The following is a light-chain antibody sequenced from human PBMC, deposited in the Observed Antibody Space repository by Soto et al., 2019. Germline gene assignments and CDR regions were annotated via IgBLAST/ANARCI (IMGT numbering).Light chain of an antibody. J-gene: IGLJ3*02. V-gene: IGLV1-40*01. Sequence: QSVLTQPPSVSGARGQRVTISCTGSSSNIGAGYDVHWYQQFPGTAPKVLIYGNSNRPSGVPDRFSGSKSGTSASLAITGLQAEDEADYYCQSYDNSLSGSDWVFGGGTKLTVL. CDR2: GNS. CDR1: SSNIGAGYD. CDR3: QSYDNSLSGSDWV.